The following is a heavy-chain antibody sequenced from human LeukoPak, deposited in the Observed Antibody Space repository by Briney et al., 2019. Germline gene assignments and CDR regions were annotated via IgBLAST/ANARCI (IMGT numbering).Heavy chain of an antibody. Sequence: GGSLRLSCAASGFTFSSYAMSWVRQAPGKGLEWVSAISGSGGSTYYADSVKGRFTISRDNSKNTLYLQMNSLRAEDTAVYYCARDRGYSYGYDYWGQGTLVTVSS. J-gene: IGHJ4*02. D-gene: IGHD5-18*01. CDR1: GFTFSSYA. CDR3: ARDRGYSYGYDY. CDR2: ISGSGGST. V-gene: IGHV3-23*01.